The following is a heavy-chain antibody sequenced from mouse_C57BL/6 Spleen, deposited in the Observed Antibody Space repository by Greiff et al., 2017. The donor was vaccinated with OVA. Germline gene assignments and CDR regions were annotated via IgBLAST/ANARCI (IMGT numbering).Heavy chain of an antibody. CDR1: GYTFTSYW. D-gene: IGHD2-3*01. CDR2: IYPGSGST. V-gene: IGHV1-55*01. J-gene: IGHJ3*01. Sequence: QVQLQQPGAELVKPGASVKMSCKASGYTFTSYWITWVKQRPGQGLEWIGDIYPGSGSTNYNEKFKSKATLTVDTSSSTAYMQLSSLTSEDSAFYYCARGYDDGYYTSWFAYWGQGTLVTVSA. CDR3: ARGYDDGYYTSWFAY.